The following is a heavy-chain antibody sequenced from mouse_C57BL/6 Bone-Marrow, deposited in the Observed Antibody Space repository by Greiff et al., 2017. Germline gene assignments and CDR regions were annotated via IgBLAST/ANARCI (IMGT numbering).Heavy chain of an antibody. CDR3: ARRGYYGSSYYFDY. J-gene: IGHJ2*01. CDR2: ISSGGSYT. Sequence: EVMLVESGGDLVKPGGSLKLSCAASGFTFSSYGMSWVRQTPDKRLEWVATISSGGSYTYYPDSVKGRFTISRDNATNTLYLQMSSLKSEDTAMYYCARRGYYGSSYYFDYWGQGTTLTVSS. CDR1: GFTFSSYG. D-gene: IGHD1-1*01. V-gene: IGHV5-6*02.